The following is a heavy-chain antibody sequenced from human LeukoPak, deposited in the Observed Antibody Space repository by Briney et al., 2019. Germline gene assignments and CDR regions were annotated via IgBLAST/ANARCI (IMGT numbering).Heavy chain of an antibody. CDR1: GFAFSSYA. D-gene: IGHD6-6*01. Sequence: GGSLRLSCAASGFAFSSYAMYWVRQAPGKGLEWVAVISYDGSNKYYADSVKGRFTISRDNSKNTLYLQMNSLRAEDTAVYYCAKDRPSSSAVDYWGQGTLVTVSS. V-gene: IGHV3-30-3*01. J-gene: IGHJ4*02. CDR3: AKDRPSSSAVDY. CDR2: ISYDGSNK.